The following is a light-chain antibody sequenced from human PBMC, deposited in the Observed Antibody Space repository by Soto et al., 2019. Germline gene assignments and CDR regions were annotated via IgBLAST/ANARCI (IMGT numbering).Light chain of an antibody. CDR3: LQQNSYHWT. J-gene: IGKJ1*01. CDR1: QGIGNG. CDR2: AAS. Sequence: DLQMTQSPSSLSASVGDRVTITCRASQGIGNGLGWYQQKPGKAPKRLLYAASSFQIGVPSRFSGSGSGTEFTLTISSLQHEYVATCYCLQQNSYHWTCGQGPKVEIK. V-gene: IGKV1-17*01.